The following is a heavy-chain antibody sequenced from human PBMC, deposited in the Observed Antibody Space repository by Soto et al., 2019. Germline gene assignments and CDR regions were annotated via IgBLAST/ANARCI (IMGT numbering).Heavy chain of an antibody. CDR3: ARGGPMIHSFDP. J-gene: IGHJ5*02. CDR1: GGSISSGDYY. D-gene: IGHD3-16*01. Sequence: PSETLSLTCTVSGGSISSGDYYWSWIRQPPGKGLEWIGYIYYSGSTYYNPSLKSRVTISVDTSKNQFSLKLSSVTAADTAVYYCARGGPMIHSFDPWGQGTLVTVSS. V-gene: IGHV4-30-4*01. CDR2: IYYSGST.